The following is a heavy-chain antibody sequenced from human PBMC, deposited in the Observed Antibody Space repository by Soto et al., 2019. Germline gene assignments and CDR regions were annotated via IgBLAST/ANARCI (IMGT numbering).Heavy chain of an antibody. V-gene: IGHV3-23*01. CDR3: KTEIASDWGYMDF. D-gene: IGHD7-27*01. CDR2: IPGSGGHKLHP. J-gene: IGHJ6*03. Sequence: PGGSLRLSCAASGFTFTNYAMSWVRLAPGQGLEWVSTIPGSGGHKLHPEYADSVKGRFTISRDNSKDTLYLQMDSLSAEDTAVYYCKTEIASDWGYMDFWGQGTTVTVSS. CDR1: GFTFTNYA.